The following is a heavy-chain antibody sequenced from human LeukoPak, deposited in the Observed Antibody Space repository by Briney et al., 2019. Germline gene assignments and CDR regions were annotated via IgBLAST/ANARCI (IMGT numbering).Heavy chain of an antibody. V-gene: IGHV3-21*01. J-gene: IGHJ5*02. CDR1: GFTFSSYS. CDR2: ISNSSSYI. D-gene: IGHD4-17*01. CDR3: AREQTTVTTFGFDP. Sequence: GGSLRLSCAASGFTFSSYSMNWVRQAPGKGLEWVSSISNSSSYIYYADSVKGRFTISRDNAKNSLYLQMNSLRAEDTAVCYCAREQTTVTTFGFDPWGQGTLVTVSS.